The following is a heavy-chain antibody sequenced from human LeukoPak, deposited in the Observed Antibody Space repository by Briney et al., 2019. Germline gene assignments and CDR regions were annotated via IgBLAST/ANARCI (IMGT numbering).Heavy chain of an antibody. CDR1: GFTFSSYA. Sequence: GGSLRLSCAASGFTFSSYAMTWVRQAPGKGLEWVSAISGSGGSTYYSDSVKGRFTISRDNSKNTLYLQMNSLRAEDTAVYYCAKGFSSSQTRGPFDIWGQGTWSPSLQ. CDR2: ISGSGGST. V-gene: IGHV3-23*01. D-gene: IGHD6-13*01. CDR3: AKGFSSSQTRGPFDI. J-gene: IGHJ3*02.